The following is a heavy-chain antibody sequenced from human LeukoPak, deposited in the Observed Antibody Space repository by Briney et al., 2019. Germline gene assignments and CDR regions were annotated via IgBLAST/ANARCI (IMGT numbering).Heavy chain of an antibody. CDR3: ARPPHCSGGSCYYWYFDL. CDR1: GGSISSYY. CDR2: IYYSGST. J-gene: IGHJ2*01. V-gene: IGHV4-59*01. Sequence: SETLSLTCTVSGGSISSYYWNWIRQPPGKGLEWIGYIYYSGSTNYNPSLKSRVTISVDTSKNQFSLKLSSVTAADTAVYYCARPPHCSGGSCYYWYFDLWGRGTLVTVSS. D-gene: IGHD2-15*01.